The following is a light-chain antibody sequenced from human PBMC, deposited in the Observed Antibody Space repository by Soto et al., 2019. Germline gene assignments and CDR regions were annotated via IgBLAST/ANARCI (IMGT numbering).Light chain of an antibody. CDR2: EDN. V-gene: IGLV2-23*01. CDR3: CSYAGSSTWV. Sequence: QSALTQPASVSGSPGQSITISCTGTSSDVGSYNLVSWYQQHPGTAPKLMIYEDNKRASGVSHRFSGSTSGITASLTISVLQAEDEADYYCCSYAGSSTWVFGGGTKLTVL. CDR1: SSDVGSYNL. J-gene: IGLJ3*02.